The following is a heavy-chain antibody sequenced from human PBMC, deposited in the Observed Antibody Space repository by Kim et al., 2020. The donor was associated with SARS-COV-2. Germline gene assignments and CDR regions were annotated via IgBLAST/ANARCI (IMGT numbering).Heavy chain of an antibody. CDR3: TSPHYGDIDY. Sequence: GGSLRLSCTASGFTFGDYAMSWFRQAPGKGLEWVGFIRSKAYGGTTEYAASVKGRFTISRADSKSIAYLQMNSLKTEDTAVYYCTSPHYGDIDYWGQGTLVTVSS. CDR1: GFTFGDYA. J-gene: IGHJ4*02. D-gene: IGHD4-17*01. CDR2: IRSKAYGGTT. V-gene: IGHV3-49*03.